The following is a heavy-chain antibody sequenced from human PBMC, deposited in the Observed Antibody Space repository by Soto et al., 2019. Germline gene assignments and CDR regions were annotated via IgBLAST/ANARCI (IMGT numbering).Heavy chain of an antibody. D-gene: IGHD3-3*01. CDR3: ARGPDFGVVPYYFDY. J-gene: IGHJ4*02. CDR2: ISAYNGNT. CDR1: GYTFISYA. Sequence: VQLVQSGAEVKKPGASVKVSCKASGYTFISYAISWVRQAPGQGLEWMGWISAYNGNTNYAQKIQGRVTMTTDTSTSTAYMELRSLRSDDTAVYYCARGPDFGVVPYYFDYWGQGTLVTVSS. V-gene: IGHV1-18*01.